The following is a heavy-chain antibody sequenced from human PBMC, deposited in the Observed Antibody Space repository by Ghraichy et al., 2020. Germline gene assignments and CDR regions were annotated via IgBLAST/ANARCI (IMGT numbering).Heavy chain of an antibody. CDR2: VRSKPNNHAT. V-gene: IGHV3-73*01. CDR3: TRLARGLEQQLASG. CDR1: GFIFSDSD. Sequence: GGSLRLSCAASGFIFSDSDMHWVRQASGRGLEWVGRVRSKPNNHATAYAESVKGRFTISRDDSKNTAYLQMNSLMSEATALYYWTRLARGLEQQLASGWGQGTLLTVYS. J-gene: IGHJ4*02. D-gene: IGHD6-13*01.